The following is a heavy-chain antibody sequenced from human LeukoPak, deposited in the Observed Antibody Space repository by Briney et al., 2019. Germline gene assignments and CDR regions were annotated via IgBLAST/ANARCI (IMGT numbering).Heavy chain of an antibody. D-gene: IGHD6-6*01. CDR1: GYTFTSYD. CDR3: ARARGQLADYYYYGMDV. Sequence: ASVKVSCKASGYTFTSYDINWVRQATGQGLEWMGWMNPNSGNTGYAQKFQGRVTITADESTSTAYMELSSLRSGDTAVYYCARARGQLADYYYYGMDVWGQGTTVTVSS. J-gene: IGHJ6*02. CDR2: MNPNSGNT. V-gene: IGHV1-8*01.